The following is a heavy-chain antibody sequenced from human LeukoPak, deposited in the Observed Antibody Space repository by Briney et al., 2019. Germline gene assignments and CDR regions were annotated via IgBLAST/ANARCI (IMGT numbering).Heavy chain of an antibody. J-gene: IGHJ4*02. Sequence: ASVKVSCKASGGTFSSYAISWVRQVPGQGLEWMGRITPILGIANYAQKFQGRVTITADKSTSTAYMELSSLRSEDTAVYYCARLTDYGGNSGWGQGTLVTVSS. V-gene: IGHV1-69*04. CDR1: GGTFSSYA. CDR3: ARLTDYGGNSG. D-gene: IGHD4-23*01. CDR2: ITPILGIA.